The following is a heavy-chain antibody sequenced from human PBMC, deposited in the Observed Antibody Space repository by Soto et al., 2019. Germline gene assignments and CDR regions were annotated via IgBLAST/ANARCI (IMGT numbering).Heavy chain of an antibody. CDR3: ARVIGGWYEHDY. CDR1: GGSISSYF. CDR2: IHYSGST. V-gene: IGHV4-59*01. D-gene: IGHD6-19*01. J-gene: IGHJ4*02. Sequence: SETLSLTCTVSGGSISSYFWSWIRQPPGKGLEWIGYIHYSGSTKYNPSVKSRVTMSVDTSKNQFSLKLSSVTAADTAVYYCARVIGGWYEHDYWGQGTLVTVSS.